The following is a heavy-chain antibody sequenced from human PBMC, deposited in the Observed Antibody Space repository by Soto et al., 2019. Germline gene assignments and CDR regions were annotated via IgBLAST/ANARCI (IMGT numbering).Heavy chain of an antibody. J-gene: IGHJ6*02. Sequence: SVKVSCKASGFTFTSSAMQWVRQARGQRLEWIGWIVVGSGNTNYAQKFQERVTITRDMSTSTAYMELSSLRSEDTVVYYCAAESPEYYYGMDVWGQGTTVTV. CDR2: IVVGSGNT. V-gene: IGHV1-58*02. CDR1: GFTFTSSA. CDR3: AAESPEYYYGMDV.